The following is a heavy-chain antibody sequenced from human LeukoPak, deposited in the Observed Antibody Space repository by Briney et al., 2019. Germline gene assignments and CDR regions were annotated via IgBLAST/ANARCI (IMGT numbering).Heavy chain of an antibody. D-gene: IGHD3-22*01. V-gene: IGHV4-38-2*01. CDR1: GYSISSGYY. CDR2: IYHSGST. J-gene: IGHJ3*02. Sequence: PSETLSLTCAVSGYSISSGYYWGWIRQTPGKGLEWIGSIYHSGSTYYNPSLKSRVTISVDTSKNQFSLKLSSVTAADTAVYYCARSAPHASYMIPHGAFDIWGQGTMVTVCS. CDR3: ARSAPHASYMIPHGAFDI.